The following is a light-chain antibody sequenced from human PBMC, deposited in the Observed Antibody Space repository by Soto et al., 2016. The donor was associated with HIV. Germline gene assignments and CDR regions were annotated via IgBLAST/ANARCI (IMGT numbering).Light chain of an antibody. CDR3: QQSYSTPWT. Sequence: DIQMTQSPSTLSASVGGRVTITCRASQSISNWLAWYQQKVGKAPKLLIYKASSLESGVPSRFSGSGSGTDFTLTISSLQPEDFATYYCQQSYSTPWTFGQGTKVEIK. J-gene: IGKJ1*01. CDR2: KAS. CDR1: QSISNW. V-gene: IGKV1-5*03.